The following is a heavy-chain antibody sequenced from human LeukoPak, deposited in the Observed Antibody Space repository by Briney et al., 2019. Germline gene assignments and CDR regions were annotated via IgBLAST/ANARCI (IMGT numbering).Heavy chain of an antibody. CDR1: GFTFSTYW. V-gene: IGHV3-7*01. CDR3: ARDGGSAMPFDY. CDR2: IRQDGSDK. J-gene: IGHJ4*02. D-gene: IGHD2-2*01. Sequence: GGSLRLSCAAAGFTFSTYWMSWVRQAPGKGLEWVANIRQDGSDKYYVDSVKGRFTISRDNAKNSLYLQMNSLRAEDTAVYYCARDGGSAMPFDYWGQGTLVTVSS.